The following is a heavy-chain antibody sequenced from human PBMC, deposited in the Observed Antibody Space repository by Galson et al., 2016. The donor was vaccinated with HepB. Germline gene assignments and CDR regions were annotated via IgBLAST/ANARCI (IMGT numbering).Heavy chain of an antibody. J-gene: IGHJ6*03. Sequence: QSGAEVKKPGESLRISCKGSGYSFISYWIGWVRQRPGKGLEWMGIIYPGDSEIRYRPSCQGQVTISADVPTGTAYLQWSSLQASDTASYYGARHVDYYYYMDVWGKGTPVTVSS. CDR1: GYSFISYW. V-gene: IGHV5-51*01. D-gene: IGHD2-15*01. CDR3: ARHVDYYYYMDV. CDR2: IYPGDSEI.